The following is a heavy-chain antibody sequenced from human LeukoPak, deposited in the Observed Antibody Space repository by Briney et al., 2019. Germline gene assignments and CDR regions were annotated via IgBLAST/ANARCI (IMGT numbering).Heavy chain of an antibody. D-gene: IGHD2-2*01. CDR3: AKNTHAYAEIFDY. J-gene: IGHJ4*02. V-gene: IGHV3-30*18. Sequence: GGSLRLSCVASGFTFSSYGMHWVRQAPGKGLEWVAVISYDGSNKYYADSVKGRFTISRDNSKNTLYLQMNSLRAEDTAVYYCAKNTHAYAEIFDYWGQGTLATVSS. CDR1: GFTFSSYG. CDR2: ISYDGSNK.